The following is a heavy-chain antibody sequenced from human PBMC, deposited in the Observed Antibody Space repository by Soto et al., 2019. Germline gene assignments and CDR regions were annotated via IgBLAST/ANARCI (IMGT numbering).Heavy chain of an antibody. CDR2: IYNSGRT. J-gene: IGHJ4*02. V-gene: IGHV4-59*08. CDR3: ARRYGYSFDY. Sequence: QVQLQESGPGLVKPSETLSLTCTVSGGSISSYYWSWIRQPPGKGLEWIGYIYNSGRTNYNPSLKSRVTISVDTSKNQFSLKLSSVTAADTAGYYGARRYGYSFDYWGQGTLVTVSS. D-gene: IGHD1-1*01. CDR1: GGSISSYY.